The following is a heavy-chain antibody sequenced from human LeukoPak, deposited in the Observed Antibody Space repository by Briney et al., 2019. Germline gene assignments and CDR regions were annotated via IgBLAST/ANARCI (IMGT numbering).Heavy chain of an antibody. Sequence: SETLSLTCTVSGASISSYYWSWIGQPPGKGLEWIGYIYYSGSTNYNPSLKSRVTISVDTSKNQFPLKLSSVTAADTAVYYCARLPGTSRFDPWGQGTLVTVSS. CDR1: GASISSYY. D-gene: IGHD2-2*01. CDR2: IYYSGST. CDR3: ARLPGTSRFDP. V-gene: IGHV4-59*08. J-gene: IGHJ5*02.